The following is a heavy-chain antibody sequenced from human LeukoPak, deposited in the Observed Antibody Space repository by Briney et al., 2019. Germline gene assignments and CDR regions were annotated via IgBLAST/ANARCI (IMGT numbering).Heavy chain of an antibody. V-gene: IGHV3-66*02. CDR1: GFTVSSNY. D-gene: IGHD5-12*01. J-gene: IGHJ4*02. CDR2: IYSGGST. Sequence: PGGSLRLSCTASGFTVSSNYMSWVRQAPGVGLEWVSVIYSGGSTYYADSVKGRFTISRDNSKNTLYLQMNSLRAEDTAVYYCARDFGGLRYFDYWGQGTLVTVSS. CDR3: ARDFGGLRYFDY.